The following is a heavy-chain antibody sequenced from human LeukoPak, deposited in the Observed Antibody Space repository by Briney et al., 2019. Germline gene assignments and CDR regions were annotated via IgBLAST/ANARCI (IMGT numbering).Heavy chain of an antibody. CDR3: ATGGRVQWLRSPLLC. CDR1: GYTFTSYY. V-gene: IGHV1-46*01. J-gene: IGHJ4*02. CDR2: INPSGGST. D-gene: IGHD5-12*01. Sequence: GASVKVSCKASGYTFTSYYMHWVRQAPGQGLEWMGIINPSGGSTSYAQKFQGRVTMTEDTSTDTAYMELSSLRSEDTAVYYCATGGRVQWLRSPLLCWGQGTLVTVSS.